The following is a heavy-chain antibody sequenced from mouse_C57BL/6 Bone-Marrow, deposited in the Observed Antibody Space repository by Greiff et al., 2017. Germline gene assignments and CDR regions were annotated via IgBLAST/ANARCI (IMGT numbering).Heavy chain of an antibody. V-gene: IGHV1-80*01. Sequence: VQLQESGAELVKPGASVKISCKASGYAFSSYWMNWVKQRPGKGLEWIGQIYPGDGDTNYNGKFKGKATLTADKSSSTAYMQLSSLTSEDSAVYFCARGTTVVAPGFDYWGQGTTLTVSS. D-gene: IGHD1-1*01. J-gene: IGHJ2*01. CDR3: ARGTTVVAPGFDY. CDR1: GYAFSSYW. CDR2: IYPGDGDT.